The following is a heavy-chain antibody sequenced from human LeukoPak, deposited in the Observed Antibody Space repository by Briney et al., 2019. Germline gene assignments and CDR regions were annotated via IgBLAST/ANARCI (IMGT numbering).Heavy chain of an antibody. CDR3: ARVNFGGLGTYSHFDY. CDR1: GGSISTYY. J-gene: IGHJ4*02. V-gene: IGHV4-59*01. D-gene: IGHD3-10*01. Sequence: SETLSLTCTVSGGSISTYYWSWIRQPPGKGLEWIGYIYYIGSTNNNPSLKSRVTISVDSSKNQFSLRLSSVTAADTAVNYCARVNFGGLGTYSHFDYWGQGTLVTVSS. CDR2: IYYIGST.